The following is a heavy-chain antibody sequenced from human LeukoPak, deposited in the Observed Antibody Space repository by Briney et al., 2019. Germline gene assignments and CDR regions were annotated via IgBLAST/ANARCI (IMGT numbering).Heavy chain of an antibody. CDR2: MNPNSGNT. CDR1: GYTFTSYD. D-gene: IGHD5-24*01. Sequence: ASVKVSCKASGYTFTSYDINWVRQATGQGLEWMGWMNPNSGNTGYAQKFQGRVTMTRDTSISTAYMELSRLRSDDTAMYYCARMEMATAIFDYWGQGTLVTVSS. J-gene: IGHJ4*02. CDR3: ARMEMATAIFDY. V-gene: IGHV1-8*01.